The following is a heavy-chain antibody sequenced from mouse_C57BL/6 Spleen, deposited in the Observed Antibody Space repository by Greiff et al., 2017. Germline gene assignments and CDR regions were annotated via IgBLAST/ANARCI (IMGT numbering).Heavy chain of an antibody. CDR2: IDPETGGT. D-gene: IGHD2-5*01. J-gene: IGHJ2*02. V-gene: IGHV1-15*01. CDR3: TRESFYSNYGVY. Sequence: QVQLQQSGAELVRPGASVTLSCKASGYTFTDYEMHWVKQTPVHGLEWIGAIDPETGGTAYNQKFKGKVILTADKSSSTAYMELRSLTSEDSAVYYCTRESFYSNYGVYWGQGTSLTVSS. CDR1: GYTFTDYE.